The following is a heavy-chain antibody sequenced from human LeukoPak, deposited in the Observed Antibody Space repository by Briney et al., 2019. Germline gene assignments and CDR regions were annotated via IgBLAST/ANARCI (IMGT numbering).Heavy chain of an antibody. Sequence: SETLSLTCTVSGGSISSGSYYWSWIRQPAGKGLEWIGRIYTSGSTNYNPSLKSRVTISVDTSKNQFSLKLSSVAAADTAVYYCASLPPGYSSSWYGYWGQGTLVTVSS. D-gene: IGHD6-13*01. J-gene: IGHJ4*02. CDR2: IYTSGST. CDR3: ASLPPGYSSSWYGY. V-gene: IGHV4-61*02. CDR1: GGSISSGSYY.